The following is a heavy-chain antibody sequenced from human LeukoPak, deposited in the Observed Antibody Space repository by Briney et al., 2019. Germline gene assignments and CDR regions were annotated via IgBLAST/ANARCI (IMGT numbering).Heavy chain of an antibody. D-gene: IGHD1-26*01. Sequence: PSETLSLTCTVSGGSISSYYWSWIRQPPGKGLEWIGYIYYSGSTNYNPSLKSRVTISVDTSKNQFSLKLSSVTAADTAVYYCARQSGSYSPHYFDYWGQGTLVTVSS. CDR3: ARQSGSYSPHYFDY. CDR1: GGSISSYY. J-gene: IGHJ4*02. V-gene: IGHV4-59*08. CDR2: IYYSGST.